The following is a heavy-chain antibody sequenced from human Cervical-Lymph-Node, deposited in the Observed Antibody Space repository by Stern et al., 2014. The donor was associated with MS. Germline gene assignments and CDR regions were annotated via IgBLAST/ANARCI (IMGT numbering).Heavy chain of an antibody. J-gene: IGHJ5*02. D-gene: IGHD1-20*01. CDR3: ARGVVSNRAASTLHNLFDP. CDR1: GGTFSSSYA. Sequence: VQLVQSGAEVKKPGSSMNVSCKTSGGTFSSSYAITWMRHAPGQRLEWMGGIIPIIVLANYAQKFQGRVTITADTSTSTTYMEMSSLGSEDTAVYYCARGVVSNRAASTLHNLFDPWGQGTLVTVSS. V-gene: IGHV1-69*17. CDR2: IIPIIVLA.